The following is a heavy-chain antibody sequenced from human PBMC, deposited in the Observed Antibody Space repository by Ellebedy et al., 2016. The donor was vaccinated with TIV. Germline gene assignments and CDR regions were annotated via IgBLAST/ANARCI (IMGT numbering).Heavy chain of an antibody. CDR3: ARDRLGWREPPNY. CDR2: IKQDGSEK. CDR1: GFTFSSYW. Sequence: GGSLRLSCAASGFTFSSYWMSWVRQAPGKGLEWVANIKQDGSEKNYVDSVKGRFTISRDNTKNSLYLEMNSLRDEDTAVYYCARDRLGWREPPNYWGQGTLVTVSS. D-gene: IGHD7-27*01. J-gene: IGHJ4*02. V-gene: IGHV3-7*03.